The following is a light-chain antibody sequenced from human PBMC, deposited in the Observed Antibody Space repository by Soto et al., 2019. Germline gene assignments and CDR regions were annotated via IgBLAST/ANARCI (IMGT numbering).Light chain of an antibody. J-gene: IGKJ3*01. CDR1: QSVLYSSNSKNY. CDR3: QQYYVTPPIT. CDR2: WAS. Sequence: IVMTQSPDSLAVSLGERATINCKSSQSVLYSSNSKNYLAWYQQKPGQPPKLLIYWASTRESGVPDRFRGSGSGTDFTLTISGLQAEDVAVYYCQQYYVTPPITFGPGTKVDIK. V-gene: IGKV4-1*01.